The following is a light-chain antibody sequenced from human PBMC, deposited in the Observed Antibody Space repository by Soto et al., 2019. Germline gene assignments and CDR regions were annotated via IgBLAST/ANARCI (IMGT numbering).Light chain of an antibody. J-gene: IGKJ1*01. V-gene: IGKV1-5*03. CDR3: QQYKSYWT. CDR1: QNINSW. Sequence: DIQMTQSPSTLSASVGDRVTITCRASQNINSWLAWYQQKPGKAPNLLIYKASSLESGVPSRFSGSGSGTEFTLTISSLQPDDFATYYCQQYKSYWTFGQGTKVDI. CDR2: KAS.